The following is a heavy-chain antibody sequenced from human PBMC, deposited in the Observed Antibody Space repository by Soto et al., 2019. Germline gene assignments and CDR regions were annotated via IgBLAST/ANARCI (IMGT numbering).Heavy chain of an antibody. D-gene: IGHD3-9*01. CDR2: IYHIGST. V-gene: IGHV4-4*02. CDR3: ARVRYDILTGYPPHYYFDY. CDR1: GGSVSSTNW. J-gene: IGHJ4*02. Sequence: SETLSLTCAVSGGSVSSTNWWSWVRQSPGKGLEWIGDIYHIGSTNYNPSLRGRVTISVDTSKNQFSLKLSSVTAADTAVYYCARVRYDILTGYPPHYYFDYWGQGTLVTVSS.